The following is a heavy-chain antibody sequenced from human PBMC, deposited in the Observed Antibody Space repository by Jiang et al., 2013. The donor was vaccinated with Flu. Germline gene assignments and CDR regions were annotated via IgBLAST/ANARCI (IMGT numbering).Heavy chain of an antibody. D-gene: IGHD4-17*01. CDR2: ISASGGST. CDR3: AKDGTGDYVQNFDL. Sequence: QLLESGGGLVQVGGSLRLSCAASGFTFRSYAMSWVRQAPGKGLQWVSSISASGGSTWYADSVKGRFTISRDNSKNTLYLQMNSLRAEDTAVYYCAKDGTGDYVQNFDLWGRGTLVTVSS. CDR1: GFTFRSYA. J-gene: IGHJ2*01. V-gene: IGHV3-23*01.